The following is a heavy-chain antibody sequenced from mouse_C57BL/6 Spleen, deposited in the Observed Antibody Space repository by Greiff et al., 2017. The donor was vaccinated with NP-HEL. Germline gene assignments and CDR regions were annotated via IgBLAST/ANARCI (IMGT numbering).Heavy chain of an antibody. Sequence: EVQGVESGGGLVKPGGSLKLSCAASGFTFSDYGMHWVRQAPEKGLEWVAYISSGSSTIYYADTVKGRFPISRDNAKNTLFLQMTSLMSEDTAMYYCARGSVVAHYYAMDYWGQGTSVTVSS. CDR1: GFTFSDYG. J-gene: IGHJ4*01. D-gene: IGHD1-1*01. CDR3: ARGSVVAHYYAMDY. CDR2: ISSGSSTI. V-gene: IGHV5-17*01.